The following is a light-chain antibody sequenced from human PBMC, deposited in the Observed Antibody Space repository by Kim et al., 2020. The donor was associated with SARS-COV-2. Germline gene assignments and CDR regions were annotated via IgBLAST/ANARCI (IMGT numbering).Light chain of an antibody. V-gene: IGKV3-15*01. CDR3: QQYDDWPPWT. CDR2: GAS. Sequence: SQGEPAPLSCRASHSVSNNVAWYQQKPGQAPRLLIYGASTRATDVPARFSGSGSGTDFTLTISSLQSEDLAVYHCQQYDDWPPWTFGQGTKVDIK. J-gene: IGKJ1*01. CDR1: HSVSNN.